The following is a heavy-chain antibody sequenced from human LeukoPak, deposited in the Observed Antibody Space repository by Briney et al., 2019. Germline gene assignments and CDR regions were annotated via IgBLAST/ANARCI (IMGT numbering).Heavy chain of an antibody. D-gene: IGHD3-16*01. Sequence: GGSLRLSCAVSGFTFSDSWMHWVRQAPGKGLVWVSRINSDGSITAYADSVKGRFTISRDNAKNTLYLQMNSLRAEDTAVYFCAKGDKMLTWRRTYNRFDPWGQGTLVTVSS. V-gene: IGHV3-74*01. CDR3: AKGDKMLTWRRTYNRFDP. CDR2: INSDGSIT. CDR1: GFTFSDSW. J-gene: IGHJ5*02.